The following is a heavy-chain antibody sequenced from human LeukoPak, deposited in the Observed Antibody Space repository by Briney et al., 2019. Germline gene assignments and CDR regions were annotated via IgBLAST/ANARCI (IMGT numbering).Heavy chain of an antibody. D-gene: IGHD3-22*01. CDR2: ISGSGGST. Sequence: PGGSLRLSCAASGFTFSSYAMSWVRQAPGKGLEWVSAISGSGGSTYYADSVKGRFTISRDNSKNTLYLQMNGLRAEDTAVYYCAKGEYDSSGYYYLRNYFDYWGQGTLVTVSS. V-gene: IGHV3-23*01. CDR1: GFTFSSYA. J-gene: IGHJ4*02. CDR3: AKGEYDSSGYYYLRNYFDY.